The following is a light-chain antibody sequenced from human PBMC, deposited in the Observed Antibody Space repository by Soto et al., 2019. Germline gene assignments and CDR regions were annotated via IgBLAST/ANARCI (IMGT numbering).Light chain of an antibody. CDR2: TAS. V-gene: IGKV1-12*01. J-gene: IGKJ4*01. CDR3: QQTNSFPLN. CDR1: QDINSW. Sequence: DFQMTQSPSSVSASVGDRVTITCRASQDINSWLAWYQQQPEKAPNLLIYTASSLQNGVPSRFSGTGYATDFPLTISDLQPEDFATYYCQQTNSFPLNFGGGTKVKIK.